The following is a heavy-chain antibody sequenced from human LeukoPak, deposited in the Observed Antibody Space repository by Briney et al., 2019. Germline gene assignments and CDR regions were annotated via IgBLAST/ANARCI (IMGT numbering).Heavy chain of an antibody. V-gene: IGHV3-7*03. Sequence: GGSLRLSCVASGFTFSSSWMAWVRQAPGKGPEWVANIKEDGGEKYCVDSVKGRFTISRDNAKNSLFLQMMSLRAEDTAVYYCARGVYYFDYWGQGTLVTVSS. CDR3: ARGVYYFDY. J-gene: IGHJ4*02. CDR1: GFTFSSSW. D-gene: IGHD3-16*01. CDR2: IKEDGGEK.